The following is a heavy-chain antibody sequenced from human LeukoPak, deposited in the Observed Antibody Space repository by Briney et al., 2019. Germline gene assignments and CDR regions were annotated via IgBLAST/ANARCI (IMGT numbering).Heavy chain of an antibody. CDR1: GFTFSDHY. Sequence: GGSLRLSCAASGFTFSDHYMSWIRQAPGKELEWVSYIRGSGDEIYYGDSVKGRFTISRDNARNSVFLQMNSLRVEDTGVYYCSRGHYGMDVWGQGTTVTVSS. CDR3: SRGHYGMDV. V-gene: IGHV3-11*01. J-gene: IGHJ6*02. CDR2: IRGSGDEI.